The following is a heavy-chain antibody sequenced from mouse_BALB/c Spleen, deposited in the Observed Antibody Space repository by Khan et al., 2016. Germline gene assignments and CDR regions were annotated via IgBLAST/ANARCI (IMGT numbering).Heavy chain of an antibody. CDR2: IDPENGDT. D-gene: IGHD1-1*02. V-gene: IGHV14-4*02. Sequence: VQLQQPGAELVRSGASVKLSCTASGFNIKDYYMHWVKQRPEQGLEWIGWIDPENGDTEYAPKFQGKATMTADTSSNTAYLQLSSLTSEDTAVYYCKVGGGFAYWGQGTLVTVSA. CDR1: GFNIKDYY. CDR3: KVGGGFAY. J-gene: IGHJ3*01.